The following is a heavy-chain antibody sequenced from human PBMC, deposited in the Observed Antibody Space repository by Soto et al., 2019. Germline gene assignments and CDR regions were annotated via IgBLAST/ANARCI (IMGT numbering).Heavy chain of an antibody. V-gene: IGHV3-9*01. J-gene: IGHJ1*01. CDR1: GFTFDDYA. CDR2: ISWNSGSI. CDR3: AKGIRAVAGSFEYFQH. D-gene: IGHD6-19*01. Sequence: LSLTCAASGFTFDDYAMHWVRQAPGKGLEWVSGISWNSGSIGYADSVKGRFTISRDNAKNSLYLQMNSLRAEDTALYYCAKGIRAVAGSFEYFQHWGQGTLVTVSS.